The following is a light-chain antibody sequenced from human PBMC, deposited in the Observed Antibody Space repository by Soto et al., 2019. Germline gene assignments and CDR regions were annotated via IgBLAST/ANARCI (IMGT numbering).Light chain of an antibody. J-gene: IGLJ2*01. CDR3: SSYTSSSAFVL. Sequence: QSALTQPASVSGSPGQSITISCIGTSSDVGVYNYVSWYQQHPGKAPRLIIYEVSNRPSGVSNRFSGSKSGNTASLTISGLQTEDEADYYCSSYTSSSAFVLFGGGTKVTVL. CDR1: SSDVGVYNY. CDR2: EVS. V-gene: IGLV2-14*01.